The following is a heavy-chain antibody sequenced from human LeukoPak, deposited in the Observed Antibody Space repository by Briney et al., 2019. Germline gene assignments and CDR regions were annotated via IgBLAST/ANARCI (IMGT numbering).Heavy chain of an antibody. CDR3: ARVEYSSGWLNWFDP. CDR2: ISYDGSNK. Sequence: TGGSLRLSCAASGFTFSSYAMHWVRQAPGKGLEWVAVISYDGSNKYYADSVKGRFTISRDNSKNTLYLQMNSLRAEDTAVYYCARVEYSSGWLNWFDPWGQGTLVTVSS. D-gene: IGHD6-19*01. CDR1: GFTFSSYA. J-gene: IGHJ5*02. V-gene: IGHV3-30*04.